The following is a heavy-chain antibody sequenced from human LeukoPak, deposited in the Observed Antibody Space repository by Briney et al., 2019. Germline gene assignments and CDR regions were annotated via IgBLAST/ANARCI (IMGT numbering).Heavy chain of an antibody. D-gene: IGHD5-24*01. CDR1: GFTFSSYA. V-gene: IGHV3-30*04. Sequence: PGGSLRLSCAASGFTFSSYAMHWVRQAPGKGLEWVAVISYDGSNKYYADSVKGRFTISRDNSKNTLYLQMNSLRAEDTAVYYCAGDPEMATITSDYWGQGTLVTVSS. CDR3: AGDPEMATITSDY. J-gene: IGHJ4*02. CDR2: ISYDGSNK.